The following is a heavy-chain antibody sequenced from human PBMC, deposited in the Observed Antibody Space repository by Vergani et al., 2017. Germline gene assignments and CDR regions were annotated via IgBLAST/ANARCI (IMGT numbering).Heavy chain of an antibody. CDR1: GFSLSNARMG. Sequence: QVTLKESGPVLVKPTETLTLTCTVSGFSLSNARMGVSWIRQPPGKALEWLAHICSNDEKSYNPYLKSRRTISKDTSKSQMGLTMANREPVDTATYYCARRTRYYYDSSGYHDYWGQGTLVTVSS. J-gene: IGHJ4*02. CDR3: ARRTRYYYDSSGYHDY. D-gene: IGHD3-22*01. V-gene: IGHV2-26*01. CDR2: ICSNDEK.